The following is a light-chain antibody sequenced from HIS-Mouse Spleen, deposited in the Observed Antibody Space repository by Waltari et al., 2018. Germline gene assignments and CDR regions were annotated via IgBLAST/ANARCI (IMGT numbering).Light chain of an antibody. CDR1: RSNIGSNY. CDR3: AAWDDSLSGYV. CDR2: RNN. J-gene: IGLJ1*01. Sequence: QSVLTQPPSASGTPGPLVTISSSGSRSNIGSNYVYLYQQLPGTAPKLLIYRNNQRPSGVPDRFSGSKSGTSASLAISGLRSEDEADYYCAAWDDSLSGYVFGTGTKVTVL. V-gene: IGLV1-47*01.